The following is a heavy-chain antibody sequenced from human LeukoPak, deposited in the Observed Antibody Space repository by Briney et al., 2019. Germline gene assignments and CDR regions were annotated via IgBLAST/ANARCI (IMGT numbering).Heavy chain of an antibody. D-gene: IGHD3/OR15-3a*01. CDR3: ARSEDSDWFDP. Sequence: GESLKISCKGSGYSFTSYWIGWVRQMPGKGLEWMGIIYPGDSDTRYSPSFQGQVIISADKSISTAYLQWSSLKASGTAMYYCARSEDSDWFDPWGQGTLVTVSS. V-gene: IGHV5-51*01. CDR2: IYPGDSDT. J-gene: IGHJ5*02. CDR1: GYSFTSYW.